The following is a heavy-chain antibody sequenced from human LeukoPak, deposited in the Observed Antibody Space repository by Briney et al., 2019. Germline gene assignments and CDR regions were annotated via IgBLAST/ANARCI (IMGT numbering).Heavy chain of an antibody. Sequence: PSETLSLTCTVSGGSISSYYWSWIRQPPGKGLEWIGYIYYSGSTNYNPSLKSRVTISVDTPMNQFSLKLSSVTAADTAVYYCARAAGGYYYYYMDVWGKGTTVTVSS. D-gene: IGHD3-16*01. CDR2: IYYSGST. CDR1: GGSISSYY. CDR3: ARAAGGYYYYYMDV. V-gene: IGHV4-59*01. J-gene: IGHJ6*03.